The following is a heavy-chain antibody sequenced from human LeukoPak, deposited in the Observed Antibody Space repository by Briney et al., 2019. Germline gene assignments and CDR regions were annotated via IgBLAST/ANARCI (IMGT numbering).Heavy chain of an antibody. CDR3: ARVLTFGGVIVLDY. V-gene: IGHV3-48*04. CDR1: GFTFSSYS. CDR2: ISSSSSTI. Sequence: GGSLRLSCAASGFTFSSYSMNWVRQAPGKGLEWVSYISSSSSTIYYADSVKGRFTISRDNAKNSLYLQMNSLRAEDTAVYYCARVLTFGGVIVLDYWGQGTLVTVS. D-gene: IGHD3-16*02. J-gene: IGHJ4*02.